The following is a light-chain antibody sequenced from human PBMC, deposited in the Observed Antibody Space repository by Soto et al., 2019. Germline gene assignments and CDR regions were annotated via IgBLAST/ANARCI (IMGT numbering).Light chain of an antibody. CDR3: QQYNTYPPT. V-gene: IGKV1-5*03. Sequence: DIQMTQSPSTLSASVGDRVTITCRASQSISVWLAWYQQKPGKAPNLLIYKASSLQGGVPSRFSCSGSGTELSLTISSLQPDDLANYYCQQYNTYPPTFGPGTKVDIK. CDR1: QSISVW. J-gene: IGKJ3*01. CDR2: KAS.